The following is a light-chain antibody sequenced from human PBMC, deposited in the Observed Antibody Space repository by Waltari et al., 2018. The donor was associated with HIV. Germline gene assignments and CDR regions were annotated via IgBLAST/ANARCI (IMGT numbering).Light chain of an antibody. CDR2: EVS. V-gene: IGKV2D-29*02. Sequence: DIVMTQTPLSLSVTPGQPASISCKSSQSLLRSDGRTFLYWFLQRPGQSPQVLIDEVSNRFSGVPDRFSGSGSGTDFTLKIRRVEAEDFGIYYCMQSIQLPITLGQGTRLEI. CDR3: MQSIQLPIT. CDR1: QSLLRSDGRTF. J-gene: IGKJ5*01.